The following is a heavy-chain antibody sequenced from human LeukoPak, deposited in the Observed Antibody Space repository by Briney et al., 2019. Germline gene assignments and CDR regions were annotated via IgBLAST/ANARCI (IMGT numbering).Heavy chain of an antibody. CDR3: ARAASNHYFMDV. J-gene: IGHJ6*03. CDR1: GDRVYSDNAA. CDR2: IYYRSKWYN. V-gene: IGHV6-1*01. D-gene: IGHD6-25*01. Sequence: SQTLSLTCAISGDRVYSDNAAWTWFRQSPSRGLEWLGRIYYRSKWYNNYAISVKSRVSINPDTSKNQFSLQLNSVTPEDTAVYYCARAASNHYFMDVWGKGTTVTVS.